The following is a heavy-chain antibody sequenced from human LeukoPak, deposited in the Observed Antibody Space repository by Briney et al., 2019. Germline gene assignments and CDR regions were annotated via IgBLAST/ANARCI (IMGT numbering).Heavy chain of an antibody. CDR2: IYYSGST. J-gene: IGHJ4*02. D-gene: IGHD3-9*01. V-gene: IGHV4-31*03. Sequence: SQTLSLTCTVSGGSISSGGYYWSWIRQHPGKGLEWIGYIYYSGSTYYNPSLKSRVTISVDTSKNQFSLKLSSVTAADTAVYYCARARNFDWLLDYWGQGTLVTVSS. CDR3: ARARNFDWLLDY. CDR1: GGSISSGGYY.